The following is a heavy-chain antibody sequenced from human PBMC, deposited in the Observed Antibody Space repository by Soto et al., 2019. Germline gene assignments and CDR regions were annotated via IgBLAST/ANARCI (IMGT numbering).Heavy chain of an antibody. D-gene: IGHD6-19*01. CDR2: INHSGST. CDR1: GGSFSGYY. V-gene: IGHV4-34*01. CDR3: ASGGVAGKAGVATTKNWFDP. J-gene: IGHJ5*02. Sequence: QVQLQQWGAGLLKPSETLSLTCAVYGGSFSGYYWSWIRQPPGKGLEWIGEINHSGSTNYNPSLKSRVTISVDPSKNQFSLKLSSVTAADTAVYYCASGGVAGKAGVATTKNWFDPWGQGTLVTVSS.